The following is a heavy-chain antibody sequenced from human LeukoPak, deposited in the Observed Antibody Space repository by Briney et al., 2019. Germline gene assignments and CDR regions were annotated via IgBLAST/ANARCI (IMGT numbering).Heavy chain of an antibody. J-gene: IGHJ4*02. D-gene: IGHD4-23*01. CDR1: GFAFNSYA. CDR3: AKVGGNSYPYYFDY. Sequence: GGSLRLSCAASGFAFNSYAMTWVRQAPGKGLEWVSVISAGGGNTYYPDSVKGRFTISRDNSKNTLYLQMNSLRAEDTAVYYCAKVGGNSYPYYFDYWGQGTLVTVSS. V-gene: IGHV3-23*01. CDR2: ISAGGGNT.